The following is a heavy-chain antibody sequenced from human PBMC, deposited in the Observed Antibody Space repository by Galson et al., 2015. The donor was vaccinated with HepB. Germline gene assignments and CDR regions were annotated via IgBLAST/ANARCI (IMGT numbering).Heavy chain of an antibody. J-gene: IGHJ4*02. CDR3: AREERRGASYYLDS. CDR1: GFMFDTYA. V-gene: IGHV3-30*14. CDR2: ISYDESQK. D-gene: IGHD1-1*01. Sequence: SLRLSCAASGFMFDTYAMRWVRQAPGKGLEWVAIISYDESQKYYADSVKGRFTISRDNSKNTLFLHMKNLRLDDTAVYYCAREERRGASYYLDSWGQGTLVTVSS.